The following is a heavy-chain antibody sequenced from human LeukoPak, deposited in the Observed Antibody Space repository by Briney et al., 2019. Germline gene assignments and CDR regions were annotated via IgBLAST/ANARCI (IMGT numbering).Heavy chain of an antibody. D-gene: IGHD3-10*01. V-gene: IGHV3-23*01. J-gene: IGHJ4*02. CDR2: IGHTSGA. CDR1: GFTFSSYA. Sequence: GGSLRLSCAASGFTFSSYAMCWVRQAPGKGPEWVATIGHTSGAWYADSVMGRFTISRDNSKSMLYLHMNSLSGEDTALYYCADFGSGSYIFNYWGQGSLVTVSP. CDR3: ADFGSGSYIFNY.